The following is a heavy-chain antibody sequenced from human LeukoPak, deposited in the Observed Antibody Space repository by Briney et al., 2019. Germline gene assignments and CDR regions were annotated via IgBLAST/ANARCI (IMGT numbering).Heavy chain of an antibody. D-gene: IGHD3-22*01. Sequence: GGSLRLSCAASGFTFSSYGMHWVRQAPGKGLEWVAVIWYDGSNKYYADSVKGRFTISRDNSKKMLFLQMNSLRAEDTAVYCARAAYDSSGYLTLWGQGTLVTVSS. CDR2: IWYDGSNK. V-gene: IGHV3-33*01. CDR1: GFTFSSYG. CDR3: ARAAYDSSGYLTL. J-gene: IGHJ4*02.